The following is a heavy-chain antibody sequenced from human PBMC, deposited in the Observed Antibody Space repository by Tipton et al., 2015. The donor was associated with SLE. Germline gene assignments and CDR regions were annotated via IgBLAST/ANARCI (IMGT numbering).Heavy chain of an antibody. CDR3: AKGITMLNWFVP. D-gene: IGHD3-10*01. Sequence: QSGPEVKKPGSSVKVSCKASGGTFCSYAISWVRQAPGQGLEWMGGIIPIFGTANYAQKFQGRVTITADESTSTAYMELSSLRSEDTAVYYCAKGITMLNWFVPCGQGTLVTVSS. V-gene: IGHV1-69*01. CDR1: GGTFCSYA. CDR2: IIPIFGTA. J-gene: IGHJ5*02.